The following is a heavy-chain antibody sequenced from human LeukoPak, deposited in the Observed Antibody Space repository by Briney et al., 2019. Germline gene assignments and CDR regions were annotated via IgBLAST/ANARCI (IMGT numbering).Heavy chain of an antibody. CDR1: GFTFSSYA. CDR2: ISYDGSNK. Sequence: GGSLRLSCAASGFTFSSYAMHWVRQAPGKGLEWVAVISYDGSNKYYADSVKGRFTISRDNSKNTLYLQMSSLRAEDTALYYCARDRRPFDYWGQGTLVTVPS. CDR3: ARDRRPFDY. V-gene: IGHV3-30-3*01. J-gene: IGHJ4*02.